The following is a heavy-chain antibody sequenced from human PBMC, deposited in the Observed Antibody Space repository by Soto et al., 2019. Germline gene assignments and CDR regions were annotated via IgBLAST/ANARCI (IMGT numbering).Heavy chain of an antibody. CDR2: IYPRDSDT. J-gene: IGHJ4*02. Sequence: GESLNISCNASGYSFSDYLVAWVRQMPGKGLEWMGIIYPRDSDTRYSPSFQGQVTISVDRSIGTAHLQWSTLKASDTAIYYCTRQGGYFDSWGQGTPVTVSS. D-gene: IGHD3-16*01. CDR3: TRQGGYFDS. V-gene: IGHV5-51*01. CDR1: GYSFSDYL.